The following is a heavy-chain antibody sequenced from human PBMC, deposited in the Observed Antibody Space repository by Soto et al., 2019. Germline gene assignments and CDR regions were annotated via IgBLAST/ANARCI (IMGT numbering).Heavy chain of an antibody. J-gene: IGHJ6*02. Sequence: GASVKVSCKASGYTFTSYDINWVRQATGQGLEWMGWMNPNSGNTGYAQKFQGRVTMTRNTSIRTAYMELSSLRSEDTAVYYCAREFVYAMGYGMDVWGQGTTVTVSS. D-gene: IGHD2-8*01. CDR2: MNPNSGNT. V-gene: IGHV1-8*01. CDR3: AREFVYAMGYGMDV. CDR1: GYTFTSYD.